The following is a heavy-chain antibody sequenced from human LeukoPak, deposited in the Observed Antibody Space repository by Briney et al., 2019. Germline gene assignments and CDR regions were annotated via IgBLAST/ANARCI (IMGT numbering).Heavy chain of an antibody. J-gene: IGHJ4*02. CDR3: ARAPLYGVGTDY. Sequence: GGSLRLSCAASGSTVSSNYMSWVRQAPGKGLEWVSVIYSGGSTYYADSVKGRFTISRDNSKNTLYLQMNSLRAEDTAVYYCARAPLYGVGTDYWGQGTLVTVSS. V-gene: IGHV3-53*01. CDR1: GSTVSSNY. D-gene: IGHD2-8*01. CDR2: IYSGGST.